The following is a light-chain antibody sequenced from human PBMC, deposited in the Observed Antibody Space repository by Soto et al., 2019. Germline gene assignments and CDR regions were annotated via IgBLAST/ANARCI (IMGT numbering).Light chain of an antibody. CDR1: SSDVGGYNY. CDR3: SSYAGSNNHVV. J-gene: IGLJ2*01. Sequence: QSVLTQPPSASGSPGQSVTISCTGTSSDVGGYNYVSWYQQHPGKAPKLMIYEVSKQPSGVPDRFSGSKSGNTASLTVSGLQNEDEADYDCSSYAGSNNHVVFGGGTKLTVL. V-gene: IGLV2-8*01. CDR2: EVS.